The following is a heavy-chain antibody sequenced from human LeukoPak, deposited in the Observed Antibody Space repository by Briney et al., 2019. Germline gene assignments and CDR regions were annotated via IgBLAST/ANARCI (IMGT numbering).Heavy chain of an antibody. D-gene: IGHD3-10*01. Sequence: GGSLRLSCAASGFTFSSYAMSWVRQAPGKGLEWVSAISGSGGSTYYADSVKGRFTISRDNSKNTLYLQMNSLRAEGTAVYYCAKTAYYYGSGSYTFDYWGQGTLVTVSS. CDR2: ISGSGGST. CDR3: AKTAYYYGSGSYTFDY. CDR1: GFTFSSYA. J-gene: IGHJ4*02. V-gene: IGHV3-23*01.